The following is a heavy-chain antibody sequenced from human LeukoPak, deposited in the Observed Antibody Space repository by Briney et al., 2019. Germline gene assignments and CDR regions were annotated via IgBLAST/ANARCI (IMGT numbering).Heavy chain of an antibody. V-gene: IGHV3-21*01. CDR2: ISSSSYI. D-gene: IGHD3-10*01. Sequence: GGSLRLSCAASGFTFSSYSMNWVRQAPGKGLEWVSSISSSSYIYYADSVKGRFTISRDNSKNTLYLQMGSLRAEDMAVYYCARTGNYYGSGSFRGGFDYWGQGTLVTVSS. CDR3: ARTGNYYGSGSFRGGFDY. CDR1: GFTFSSYS. J-gene: IGHJ4*02.